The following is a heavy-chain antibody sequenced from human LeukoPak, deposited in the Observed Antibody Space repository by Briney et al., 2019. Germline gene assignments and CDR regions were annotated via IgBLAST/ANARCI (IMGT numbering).Heavy chain of an antibody. D-gene: IGHD5-18*01. CDR3: VKRERESYIYGYPDY. Sequence: HAGGSLRLSCAASGFTFSSYAMSWVRQAPGKGLEWVSGIGGSGGSTYYADSVKGRFTISRDNSKNTLYLQMNSLRAEDTAVYYCVKRERESYIYGYPDYWGQGTLVTVSS. CDR2: IGGSGGST. CDR1: GFTFSSYA. V-gene: IGHV3-23*01. J-gene: IGHJ4*02.